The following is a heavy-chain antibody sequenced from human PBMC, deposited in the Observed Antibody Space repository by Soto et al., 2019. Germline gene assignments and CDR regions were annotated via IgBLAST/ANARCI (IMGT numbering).Heavy chain of an antibody. Sequence: SETLSLTCTASGGSISSYYWSWIRQPAGKGLEWIGRIYTSGSTNYNPSLKSRVTMSVDTSKNQFSLKLSHVTAADTAVYYCAGDIYDILTGYYEGWFDPWGQGTLVTVSS. V-gene: IGHV4-4*07. CDR2: IYTSGST. D-gene: IGHD3-9*01. CDR3: AGDIYDILTGYYEGWFDP. J-gene: IGHJ5*02. CDR1: GGSISSYY.